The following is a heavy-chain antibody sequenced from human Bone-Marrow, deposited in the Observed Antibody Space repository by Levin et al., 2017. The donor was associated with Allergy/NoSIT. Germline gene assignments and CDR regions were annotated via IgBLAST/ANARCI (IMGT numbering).Heavy chain of an antibody. D-gene: IGHD3-10*01. Sequence: PGGSLRLSCAASGFTFSSYGMHWVRQAPGKGLEWVAVIWYDGSNKYYADSVKGRFTISRDNSKNTLYLQMNSLRAEDTAVYYCARALRDFASYYYMDVWGKGTTVTVSS. CDR3: ARALRDFASYYYMDV. V-gene: IGHV3-33*01. CDR2: IWYDGSNK. CDR1: GFTFSSYG. J-gene: IGHJ6*03.